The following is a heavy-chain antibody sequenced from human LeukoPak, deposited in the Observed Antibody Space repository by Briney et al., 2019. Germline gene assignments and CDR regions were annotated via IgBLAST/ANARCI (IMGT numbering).Heavy chain of an antibody. CDR1: GFTFTNYA. J-gene: IGHJ4*02. D-gene: IGHD6-19*01. CDR2: ISDSGGST. CDR3: AKRVRSGWYYYFDY. V-gene: IGHV3-23*01. Sequence: PGGSLRLSCAASGFTFTNYAMSWVRQAPGKGLEWVSAISDSGGSTYYADSVKGRFTISRDNSKNTLYLQMDSLRAEDTAEYYCAKRVRSGWYYYFDYWGQGTLVTVSS.